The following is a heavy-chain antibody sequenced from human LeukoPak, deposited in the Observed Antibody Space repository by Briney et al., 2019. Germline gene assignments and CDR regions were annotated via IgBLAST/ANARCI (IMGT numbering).Heavy chain of an antibody. J-gene: IGHJ4*02. CDR3: ARSRSRHGTFDY. D-gene: IGHD3-10*01. V-gene: IGHV4-59*08. CDR2: IYYGGST. Sequence: PSETLSLTCTVSGGSISSYYWSWIRQPPGKGLEWIGYIYYGGSTNYNPSLKSRVTISVDTSKNQFSLKLSSVTAADTAVYYCARSRSRHGTFDYWGQGTLVTVSS. CDR1: GGSISSYY.